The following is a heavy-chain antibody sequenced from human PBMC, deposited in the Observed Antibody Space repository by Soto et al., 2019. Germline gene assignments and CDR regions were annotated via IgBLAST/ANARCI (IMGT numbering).Heavy chain of an antibody. D-gene: IGHD4-4*01. CDR1: GDSITSTH. Sequence: SETLSLTXAVSGDSITSTHWTWFRQPPGRGLEWIGYIYNSGTTKYNPSLKSRVIISVDTSKNQLSLKLSSVTAADTAVYYCARVSMSTVSWGFDPWGQGTPVTVSS. V-gene: IGHV4-59*01. J-gene: IGHJ5*02. CDR3: ARVSMSTVSWGFDP. CDR2: IYNSGTT.